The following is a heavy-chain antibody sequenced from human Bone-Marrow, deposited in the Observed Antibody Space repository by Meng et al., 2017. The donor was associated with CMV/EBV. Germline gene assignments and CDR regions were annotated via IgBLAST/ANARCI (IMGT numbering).Heavy chain of an antibody. Sequence: VPKPLKPIRPLSQSHTFLRFCLITSVVSVRWILHPPANALEWLALIYWDDDKRYSPSLNSRLTITKDTTKNQVVLTMTNMDPVDTATYYCAHSPLWRLLTWGQGTLVTVSS. CDR2: IYWDDDK. D-gene: IGHD3-10*01. CDR1: RFCLITSVVS. J-gene: IGHJ5*02. CDR3: AHSPLWRLLT. V-gene: IGHV2-5*02.